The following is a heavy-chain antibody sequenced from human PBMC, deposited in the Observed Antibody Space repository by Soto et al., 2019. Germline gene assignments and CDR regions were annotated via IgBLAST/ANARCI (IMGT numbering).Heavy chain of an antibody. J-gene: IGHJ4*02. CDR1: GYTFTNYG. CDR3: AIRPPLADNVELDY. Sequence: QVQLVQSGAEVKKPGASVTVSCKASGYTFTNYGINWVRQAPGQGLEWMGWISAYIGHTNYAQKLQDRVTMTTDTSTSTAYMELRSLRSDDTAVYYCAIRPPLADNVELDYWGKGTLVTVS. D-gene: IGHD6-19*01. V-gene: IGHV1-18*01. CDR2: ISAYIGHT.